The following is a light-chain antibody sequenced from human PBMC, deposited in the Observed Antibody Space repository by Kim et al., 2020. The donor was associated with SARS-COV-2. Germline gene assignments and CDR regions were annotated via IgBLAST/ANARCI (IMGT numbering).Light chain of an antibody. Sequence: EIVLTQSPATLSLSPGERATLSCRASQSVSSYLAWYQQKAGQGPRLLIYDASNKATGIPARFSGSGSGTDFTLTISSLEPEDFAVYYCQQRSNWLPAWTFGQGTKVDIK. CDR2: DAS. J-gene: IGKJ1*01. CDR1: QSVSSY. V-gene: IGKV3-11*01. CDR3: QQRSNWLPAWT.